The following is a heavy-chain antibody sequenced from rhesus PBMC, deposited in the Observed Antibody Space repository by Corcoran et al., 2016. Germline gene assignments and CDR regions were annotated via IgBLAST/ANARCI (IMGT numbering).Heavy chain of an antibody. Sequence: QVKLQQWGEGLVKPSETLSLTCAVYGGSIPGYYWSWIRQTPGKGLEWIGNIDGNIVSTNYNPSIKNRVTISKDTSKNQFSLKLNSVTAADTAVYFCLRGPYGANVLDFWGQGVLVTVSS. CDR1: GGSIPGYY. CDR3: LRGPYGANVLDF. V-gene: IGHV4-73*01. J-gene: IGHJ4*01. D-gene: IGHD4-17*01. CDR2: IDGNIVST.